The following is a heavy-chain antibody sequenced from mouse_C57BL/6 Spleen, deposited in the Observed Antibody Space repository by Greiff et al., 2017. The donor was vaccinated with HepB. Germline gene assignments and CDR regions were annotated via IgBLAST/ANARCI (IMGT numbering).Heavy chain of an antibody. V-gene: IGHV1-82*01. D-gene: IGHD1-1*01. CDR2: IYPGDGDT. CDR1: GYAFSSSW. Sequence: QVQLKQSGPELVKPGASVKISCKASGYAFSSSWMNWVKQRPGKGLEWIGRIYPGDGDTNYNGKFKGKATLTADKSSSTAYMQLSSLTSEDSAVYFCARSVTGSFDYWGQGTTLTVSS. J-gene: IGHJ2*01. CDR3: ARSVTGSFDY.